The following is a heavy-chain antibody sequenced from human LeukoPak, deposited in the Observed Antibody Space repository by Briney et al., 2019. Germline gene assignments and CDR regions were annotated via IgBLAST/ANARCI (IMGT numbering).Heavy chain of an antibody. CDR1: GFTFSSYA. CDR3: AARGYSYGILDY. D-gene: IGHD5-12*01. CDR2: ISGRGDST. Sequence: GGSLRLSCAASGFTFSSYAMSWVRQAPGKGLGWVSGISGRGDSTSYADSVKGRFTISRDNSKNTLHLQMSSLRVEDTAVYYCAARGYSYGILDYWGQGTLVTVSS. V-gene: IGHV3-23*01. J-gene: IGHJ4*02.